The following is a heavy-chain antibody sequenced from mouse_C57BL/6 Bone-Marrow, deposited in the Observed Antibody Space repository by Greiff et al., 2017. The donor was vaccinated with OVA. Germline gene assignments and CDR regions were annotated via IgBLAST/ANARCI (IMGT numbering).Heavy chain of an antibody. CDR1: GYTFTSYG. CDR2: IYPRSGNT. D-gene: IGHD2-1*01. J-gene: IGHJ2*01. Sequence: VQVVESGAELARPGASVKLSCKASGYTFTSYGISWVKQRTGQGLEWIGEIYPRSGNTYYNEKFKGKATLTADKSSSTAYMELRSLTSEDSAVYFCVGNYYYFDYWGQGTTLAVSS. CDR3: VGNYYYFDY. V-gene: IGHV1-81*01.